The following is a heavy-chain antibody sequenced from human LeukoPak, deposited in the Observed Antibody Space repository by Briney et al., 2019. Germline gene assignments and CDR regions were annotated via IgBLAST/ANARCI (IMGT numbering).Heavy chain of an antibody. Sequence: PSGTQSLTCTVSGDSINSLDLWSWIRQPPGKGLEWIGYIYYSGSTNYKPSLKSRVTISKDTSKNQFSLKLSSVTAADTAVYYCAREALRPSRWFDPWGQGTLVTVSS. CDR1: GDSINSLDL. CDR3: AREALRPSRWFDP. J-gene: IGHJ5*02. D-gene: IGHD4-17*01. V-gene: IGHV4-30-4*01. CDR2: IYYSGST.